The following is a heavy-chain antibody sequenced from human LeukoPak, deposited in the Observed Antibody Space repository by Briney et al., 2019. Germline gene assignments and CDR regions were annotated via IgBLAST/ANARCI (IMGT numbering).Heavy chain of an antibody. D-gene: IGHD3-10*01. J-gene: IGHJ4*02. Sequence: SETLSLTCNVSGGSISGHYWSWIRQPPGKGLEWIGYIYYSGTTSYKPSLRSRVTMSVDTSKNQFSLRLNSVTAADTAVYYCARGRAYYYGSGSYLLRGPVDYWGQGTLVTVSS. CDR1: GGSISGHY. CDR3: ARGRAYYYGSGSYLLRGPVDY. CDR2: IYYSGTT. V-gene: IGHV4-59*11.